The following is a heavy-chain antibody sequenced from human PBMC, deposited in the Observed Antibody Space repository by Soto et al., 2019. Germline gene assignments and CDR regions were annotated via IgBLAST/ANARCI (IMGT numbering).Heavy chain of an antibody. Sequence: GSLRLSCAASGFTFSSYSMNWVRQAPGKGLEWVSYISSSSSTIYYADSVKGRFTISRDNAKNSLYLQMNSLRDEDTAVYYCARDLQAQNYDSSGYYRRNYGMDVWGQGTTVTVSS. CDR2: ISSSSSTI. J-gene: IGHJ6*02. CDR1: GFTFSSYS. CDR3: ARDLQAQNYDSSGYYRRNYGMDV. V-gene: IGHV3-48*02. D-gene: IGHD3-22*01.